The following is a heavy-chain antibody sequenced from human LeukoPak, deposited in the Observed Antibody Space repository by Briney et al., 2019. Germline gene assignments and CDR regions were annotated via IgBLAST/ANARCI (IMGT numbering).Heavy chain of an antibody. CDR1: GFTLSGSA. CDR2: IRTKANDYAT. Sequence: PGGSLRLSCAASGFTLSGSAMHWVRQGSGKGLEWVGRIRTKANDYATAYAASVKGRFTISRDDSKNTAYLQMNSLKSEDTAVYYCARGAGRCGGDCNSRGESWGQGTLVTVSS. D-gene: IGHD2-21*02. J-gene: IGHJ5*02. CDR3: ARGAGRCGGDCNSRGES. V-gene: IGHV3-73*01.